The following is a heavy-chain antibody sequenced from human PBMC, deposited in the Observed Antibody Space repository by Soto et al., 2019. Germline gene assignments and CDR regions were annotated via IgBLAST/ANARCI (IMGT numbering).Heavy chain of an antibody. V-gene: IGHV3-23*01. CDR2: ISGSGGST. J-gene: IGHJ4*02. D-gene: IGHD1-20*01. CDR1: GFTFSSYA. CDR3: AKGREGGFNWNYNDY. Sequence: EVQLLESGGGLVQPGGSLRLSCAASGFTFSSYAMSWVRQAPGKGLEWVSAISGSGGSTYYADSVKGRFTISRDNSMNTLYLQRNSLRAEDTAVYYCAKGREGGFNWNYNDYWGQGTLVTVSS.